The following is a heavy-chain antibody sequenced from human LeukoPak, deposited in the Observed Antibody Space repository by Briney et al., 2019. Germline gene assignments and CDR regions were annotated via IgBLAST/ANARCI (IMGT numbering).Heavy chain of an antibody. CDR1: GGSISSSTSGWGWY. J-gene: IGHJ4*02. CDR3: ARHGIQLFDY. Sequence: SETLSLTCTVSGGSISSSTSGWGWYWGWIRQPPGKGLEWIGSIYYSGSTYYNPSLKGRVTISVDTSKNQFSMNLNSVTAADTAVYYCARHGIQLFDYWGQGTLVTVSS. CDR2: IYYSGST. V-gene: IGHV4-39*07. D-gene: IGHD5-18*01.